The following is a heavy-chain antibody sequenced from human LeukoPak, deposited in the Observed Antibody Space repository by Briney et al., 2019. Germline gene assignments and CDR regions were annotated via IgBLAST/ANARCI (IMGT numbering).Heavy chain of an antibody. Sequence: SGTLSLTCAVSGDSISSSNWWTWVRQPAGKGLEWIGRIYTSGSTNYNPSLKSRVTMSVDTSKNQFSLKLSSVTAADMAVYYCARDHILSIAAFDYWGQGTLVTVSS. CDR2: IYTSGST. J-gene: IGHJ4*02. V-gene: IGHV4-4*07. CDR3: ARDHILSIAAFDY. D-gene: IGHD6-6*01. CDR1: GDSISSSNW.